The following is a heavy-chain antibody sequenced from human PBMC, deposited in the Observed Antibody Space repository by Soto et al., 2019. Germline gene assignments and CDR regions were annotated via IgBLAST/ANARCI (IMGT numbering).Heavy chain of an antibody. CDR1: GYNFINYG. CDR3: VRDLDGSGSYYTDY. Sequence: ASVKVSFKASGYNFINYGITWVRQAPGQGLEWMGWISVHNGNIKYAQKLQGRVTMTTDTSTSTAYMELRSLRSDDTAVYYCVRDLDGSGSYYTDYWGPGTVVTVSS. J-gene: IGHJ4*02. CDR2: ISVHNGNI. D-gene: IGHD3-10*01. V-gene: IGHV1-18*01.